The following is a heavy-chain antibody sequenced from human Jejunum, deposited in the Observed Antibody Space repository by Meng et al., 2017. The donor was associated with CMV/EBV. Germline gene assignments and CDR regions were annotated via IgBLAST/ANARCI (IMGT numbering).Heavy chain of an antibody. J-gene: IGHJ4*02. V-gene: IGHV3-30*02. CDR2: IRSDLATK. CDR3: AKQGDPSAYFFDF. CDR1: GFSFSSFG. Sequence: ASGFSFSSFGMPWVRQAPGKGLEWVAYIRSDLATKYYVDSVKGRFTISRDNSRNSVSLQMNSLRDDDTAIYYCAKQGDPSAYFFDFWGEGTMVTVSS. D-gene: IGHD3-10*01.